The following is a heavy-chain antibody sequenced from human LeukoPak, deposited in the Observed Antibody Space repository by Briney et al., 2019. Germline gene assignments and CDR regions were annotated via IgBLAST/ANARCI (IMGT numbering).Heavy chain of an antibody. J-gene: IGHJ6*02. CDR2: ISGSGGST. Sequence: PGGSLRLSCAASGFTFSSYAMSWVRQAPGEGLEWVSAISGSGGSTYYADSVKGRFTISRDNSKNTLYLQMNSLRAEDTAVYYCANGDIAAAGNYYYYGMDVWGQGTTVTVSS. V-gene: IGHV3-23*01. D-gene: IGHD6-13*01. CDR3: ANGDIAAAGNYYYYGMDV. CDR1: GFTFSSYA.